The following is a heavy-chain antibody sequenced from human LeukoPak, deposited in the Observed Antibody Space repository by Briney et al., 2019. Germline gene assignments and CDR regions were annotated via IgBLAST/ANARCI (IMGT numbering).Heavy chain of an antibody. Sequence: GGSLRLSCAASGFTFSNYWMHWVRQAPGKGLEWVAFIRYDGSIKHYADSVKGRVTISRDNSKNTLYLQMNSLRAEDTAVYYCAKGSQYNILTGFIVGAMDDFDHWGQGTLVTVSS. CDR2: IRYDGSIK. J-gene: IGHJ4*02. D-gene: IGHD3-9*01. CDR3: AKGSQYNILTGFIVGAMDDFDH. V-gene: IGHV3-30*02. CDR1: GFTFSNYW.